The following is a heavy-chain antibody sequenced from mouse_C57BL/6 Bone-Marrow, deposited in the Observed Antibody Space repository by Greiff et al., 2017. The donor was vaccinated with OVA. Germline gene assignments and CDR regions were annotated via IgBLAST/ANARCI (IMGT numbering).Heavy chain of an antibody. V-gene: IGHV5-16*01. CDR1: GFTFSDYY. D-gene: IGHD2-4*01. J-gene: IGHJ2*01. Sequence: EVKLMESEGGLVQPGSSMKLSCTASGFTFSDYYMAWVRQVPEKGLEWVANINYDGSSTYYLDSLKSRFIISRDNAKNILYLQMSSLKSEDTATYYCARDRSDSFDYWGQGTTLTVSS. CDR2: INYDGSST. CDR3: ARDRSDSFDY.